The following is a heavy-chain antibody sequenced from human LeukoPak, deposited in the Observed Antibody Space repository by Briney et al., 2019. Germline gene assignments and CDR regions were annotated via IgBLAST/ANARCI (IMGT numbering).Heavy chain of an antibody. V-gene: IGHV4-59*01. CDR1: GGSISSYF. J-gene: IGHJ4*02. CDR2: MYYSGST. Sequence: SETLSLTCTVSGGSISSYFWSWIRQPPGKGLEWIGYMYYSGSTKYNPSLKSRVTISVNTSKNQFSLNMSYVTAADTAIYYCARDYYGSGSQDIWGQGTLVTVSS. D-gene: IGHD3-10*01. CDR3: ARDYYGSGSQDI.